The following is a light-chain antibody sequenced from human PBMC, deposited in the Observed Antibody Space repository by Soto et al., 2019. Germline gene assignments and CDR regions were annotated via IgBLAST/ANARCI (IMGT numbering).Light chain of an antibody. CDR1: HSMSDY. J-gene: IGKJ2*01. CDR2: ATS. Sequence: DIQMTQSPSSLSASVGDRVTLTCRASHSMSDYLNWYRQKPGRAPELLIYATSTLQSGVPSRFSGNRPGTEFTLTIIGLQPEDFATYFCQQSFSTPYTFGQGTQLEI. CDR3: QQSFSTPYT. V-gene: IGKV1-39*01.